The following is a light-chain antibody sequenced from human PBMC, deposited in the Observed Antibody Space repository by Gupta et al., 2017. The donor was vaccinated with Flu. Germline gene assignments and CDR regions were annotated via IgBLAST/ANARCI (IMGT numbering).Light chain of an antibody. J-gene: IGLJ2*01. CDR1: GSDVGAYIY. CDR3: SSYTISNTVV. V-gene: IGLV2-14*01. Sequence: QSALTQPASVSGSLGPSFTITCTGSGSDVGAYIYVSWYQQRPDKAPKLMIFAVSNRPSGVSNRFSGSKSGNTASLTISGLQAEDEADYYCSSYTISNTVVFGGGPKLTVL. CDR2: AVS.